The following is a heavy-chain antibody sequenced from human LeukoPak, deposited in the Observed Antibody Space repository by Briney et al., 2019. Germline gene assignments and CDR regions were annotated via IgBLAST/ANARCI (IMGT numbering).Heavy chain of an antibody. D-gene: IGHD2-15*01. CDR3: ARAVRYCSGGSCLYYFDY. CDR2: MNPNSGNT. Sequence: ASVKVSCRASGYTFTSYDINWVRQATGQGLEWMGWMNPNSGNTGYAQKFQGRVTMTRNTSISTAYMELSSLRSEDTAVYYCARAVRYCSGGSCLYYFDYWGQGTLVTVSS. CDR1: GYTFTSYD. J-gene: IGHJ4*02. V-gene: IGHV1-8*01.